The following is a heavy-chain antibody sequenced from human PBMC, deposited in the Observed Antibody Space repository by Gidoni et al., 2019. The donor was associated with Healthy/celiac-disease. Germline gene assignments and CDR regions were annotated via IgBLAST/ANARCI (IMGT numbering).Heavy chain of an antibody. CDR1: GGTFSSYA. V-gene: IGHV1-69*01. D-gene: IGHD2-2*01. CDR2: IIPIFGTA. J-gene: IGHJ6*03. Sequence: QVQLVQSGAEVKKPGSSVKVSCKASGGTFSSYAISWVRQAPGQRLEWMGGIIPIFGTANYAQKFQGRVTIAADESTSTAYMELSSLRSEDTALYYCARGGGQDIVVVPAAYYMDVWGKGTTVTVSS. CDR3: ARGGGQDIVVVPAAYYMDV.